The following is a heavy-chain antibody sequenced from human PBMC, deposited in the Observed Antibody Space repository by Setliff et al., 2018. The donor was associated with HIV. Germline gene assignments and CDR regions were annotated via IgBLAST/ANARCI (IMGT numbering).Heavy chain of an antibody. CDR2: MNPNSGNT. CDR3: ARDGKRDDAFDI. CDR1: GYTFTKFG. Sequence: ASVKVSCKASGYTFTKFGINWVRQATGQGLEWMGWMNPNSGNTGFAQKFQGRVTMTRNTSISTAYMELRSLRSEDTAVYYCARDGKRDDAFDIWGQGTMVTVSS. J-gene: IGHJ3*02. V-gene: IGHV1-8*01.